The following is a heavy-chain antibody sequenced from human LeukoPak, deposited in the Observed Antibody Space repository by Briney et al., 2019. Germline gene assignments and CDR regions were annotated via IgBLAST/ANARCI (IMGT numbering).Heavy chain of an antibody. CDR1: GGSISSSSYY. CDR2: IYYSGST. D-gene: IGHD3-22*01. J-gene: IGHJ6*03. V-gene: IGHV4-39*07. CDR3: ARVSVYYDSSGYYDYYYMDV. Sequence: SSETLSLTCTVSGGSISSSSYYWGWIRQPPGKGLEWIGSIYYSGSTYYNPSLKSRVTISVDTSKNQFSLKLSSVTAADTAVYYCARVSVYYDSSGYYDYYYMDVWGKGTTVTVSS.